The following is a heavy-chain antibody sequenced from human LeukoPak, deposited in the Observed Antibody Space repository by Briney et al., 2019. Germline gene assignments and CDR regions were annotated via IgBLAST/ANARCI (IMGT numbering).Heavy chain of an antibody. J-gene: IGHJ4*02. CDR3: ASLWPTFFDY. D-gene: IGHD3-10*01. V-gene: IGHV3-30-3*01. CDR2: ISYDGSNK. Sequence: GRSLRLSCAASGFTFSSYAMHWVRQAPGKWLEWVAVISYDGSNKYYADSVKGRFTISRDNSKNTLYLQMNSLRAEDTAVYYCASLWPTFFDYWGQGTLVTVSS. CDR1: GFTFSSYA.